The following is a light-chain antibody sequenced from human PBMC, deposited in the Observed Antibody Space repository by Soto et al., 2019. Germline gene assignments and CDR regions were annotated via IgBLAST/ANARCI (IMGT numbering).Light chain of an antibody. V-gene: IGKV1-5*01. CDR3: QQYTNTNNPWM. CDR2: DAS. J-gene: IGKJ1*01. Sequence: DIQVTQSPPTLSASVGDRVTITCRASQTIITWMAWYQQKPGKAAKLLVYDASTLQSGVASRLSGSGSGTEFTLIISGLQPDDSATYYCQQYTNTNNPWMFGQGTKVDIK. CDR1: QTIITW.